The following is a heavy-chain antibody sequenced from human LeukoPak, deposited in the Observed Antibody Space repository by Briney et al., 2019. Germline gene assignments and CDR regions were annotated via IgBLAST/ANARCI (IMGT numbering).Heavy chain of an antibody. Sequence: APVKVSCKASGYTFTSYYMHWVRQAPGQGLEWMGIINPSGGSTSYAQKFQGRVTMTRDMSTSTVYMELSSLRSEDTAVYYCARGFHDSSGYYYSLGYWGQGTLVTVSS. V-gene: IGHV1-46*01. D-gene: IGHD3-22*01. J-gene: IGHJ4*02. CDR1: GYTFTSYY. CDR2: INPSGGST. CDR3: ARGFHDSSGYYYSLGY.